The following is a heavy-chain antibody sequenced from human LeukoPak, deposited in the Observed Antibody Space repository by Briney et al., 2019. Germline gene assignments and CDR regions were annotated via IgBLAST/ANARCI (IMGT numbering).Heavy chain of an antibody. CDR3: ARDISSYQLLFRPAYYYYGMDV. CDR2: ISSSGSTI. CDR1: GFTFSDYY. J-gene: IGHJ6*02. Sequence: PGGSLRLSCAASGFTFSDYYMSWIRQAPGKGLEWVSYISSSGSTIYYADSVKGRFTISRDNAKNSLYLQMNSLRAEDTAVYYCARDISSYQLLFRPAYYYYGMDVWGQGTTVTVSS. D-gene: IGHD2-2*01. V-gene: IGHV3-11*01.